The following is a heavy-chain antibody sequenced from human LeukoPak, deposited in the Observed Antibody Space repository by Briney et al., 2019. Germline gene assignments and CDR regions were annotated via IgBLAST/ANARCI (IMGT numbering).Heavy chain of an antibody. V-gene: IGHV3-53*01. D-gene: IGHD2-15*01. CDR2: IYSGGST. J-gene: IGHJ1*01. CDR3: ANGRPCSGGSCYKYFQH. Sequence: PGGSLRLSCAASGFNVSSNYMSWVRQAPGKGLEWVSVIYSGGSTYYVDSVKGRFTISRHNSKNTLYLQMNSLRAEDTAVYYCANGRPCSGGSCYKYFQHWGQGTLVTVSS. CDR1: GFNVSSNY.